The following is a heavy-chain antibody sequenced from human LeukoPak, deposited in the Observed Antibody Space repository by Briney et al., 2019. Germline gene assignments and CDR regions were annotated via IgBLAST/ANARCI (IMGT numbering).Heavy chain of an antibody. Sequence: ASVKVSCKASGYTFTSYGISWVRQAPGQGLEWMGWISAYNGNTNYAQKLQGRVTMTTDTSTSTAYMELRSLRSDDTAVYYCARVQAVPAALIFWFDPWGQGTLVTVSS. CDR1: GYTFTSYG. D-gene: IGHD2-2*01. J-gene: IGHJ5*02. CDR3: ARVQAVPAALIFWFDP. V-gene: IGHV1-18*01. CDR2: ISAYNGNT.